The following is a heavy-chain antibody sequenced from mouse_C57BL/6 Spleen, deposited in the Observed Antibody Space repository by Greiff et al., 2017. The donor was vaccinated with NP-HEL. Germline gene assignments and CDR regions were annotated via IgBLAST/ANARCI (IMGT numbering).Heavy chain of an antibody. D-gene: IGHD2-12*01. Sequence: QVQLLQPGAELVKPGASVKLSCKASGYTFTSYWMHWVKQRPGQGLEWIGMIHPNSGSTTYNEKFKSKATMTVDKSSSTAYMYLSSLTSEDSAVYYCAMEDSYGRYFDYWGQGTPLTVSS. CDR2: IHPNSGST. V-gene: IGHV1-64*01. CDR1: GYTFTSYW. J-gene: IGHJ2*01. CDR3: AMEDSYGRYFDY.